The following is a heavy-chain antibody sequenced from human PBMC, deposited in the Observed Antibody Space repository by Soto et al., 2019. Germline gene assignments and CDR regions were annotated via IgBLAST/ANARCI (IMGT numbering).Heavy chain of an antibody. CDR2: IYYSGST. CDR3: ARHPGYSSSWLTFDY. CDR1: GGSISSGGYY. V-gene: IGHV4-61*08. Sequence: SETLSLTCTVSGGSISSGGYYWSWIRQPPGKGLEWIGYIYYSGSTNYNPSLKSRVTISVDTSKNQFSLKLSSVTAADTAVYYCARHPGYSSSWLTFDYWGQGTLVTVSS. J-gene: IGHJ4*02. D-gene: IGHD6-13*01.